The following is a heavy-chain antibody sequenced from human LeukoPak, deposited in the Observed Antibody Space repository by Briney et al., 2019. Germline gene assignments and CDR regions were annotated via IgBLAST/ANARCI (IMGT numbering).Heavy chain of an antibody. CDR2: IIPIFGTA. J-gene: IGHJ4*02. D-gene: IGHD3-3*01. CDR3: ASAIRQWYDFWSGYYTPIY. Sequence: VASVKVSCKASGGTFSSYAISWVRQAPGQGLEWMGGIIPIFGTANYAQKFQGRVTITTDESTSTAYMELSSLRSEDTAVYYCASAIRQWYDFWSGYYTPIYWGQGTLVTVSS. CDR1: GGTFSSYA. V-gene: IGHV1-69*05.